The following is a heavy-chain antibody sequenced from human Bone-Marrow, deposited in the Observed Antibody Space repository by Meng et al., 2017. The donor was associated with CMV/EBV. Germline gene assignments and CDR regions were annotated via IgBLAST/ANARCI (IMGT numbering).Heavy chain of an antibody. D-gene: IGHD1-26*01. CDR1: GGSISSSHW. J-gene: IGHJ4*02. CDR2: IYHSGSA. Sequence: TAAVSGGSISSSHWWSWVGQPPGKGLEWIGEIYHSGSADYNPSLKSRVTISVDKSKNQFSLRLSSVTAADTAVYYCARYTTSGSYYDYWGQGTLVTVSS. CDR3: ARYTTSGSYYDY. V-gene: IGHV4-4*02.